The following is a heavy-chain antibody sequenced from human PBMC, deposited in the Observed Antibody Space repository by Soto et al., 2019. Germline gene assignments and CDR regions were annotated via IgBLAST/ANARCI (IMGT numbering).Heavy chain of an antibody. CDR1: GFTFSSYW. D-gene: IGHD5-18*01. J-gene: IGHJ4*02. CDR2: IKQDGSEK. CDR3: ARAPPSSYCYGHYFDC. V-gene: IGHV3-7*01. Sequence: GGSLRLSCAASGFTFSSYWMSWVRQAPGKGLEWVAKIKQDGSEKYYVDSVKGRFTISRDNAKNSLYLQMNSLRAEDTAVYYCARAPPSSYCYGHYFDCWGQGTLVTVSS.